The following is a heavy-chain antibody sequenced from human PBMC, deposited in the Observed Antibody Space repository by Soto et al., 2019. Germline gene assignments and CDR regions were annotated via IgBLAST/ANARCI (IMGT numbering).Heavy chain of an antibody. J-gene: IGHJ3*02. CDR2: IDDRGNT. Sequence: VQLEQWGAGLVNVSETLTLTCAVYGGSYFDYYWSWIRQAPGKGLEWIGEIDDRGNTNYNPSLKSRVTISQVKSRNQFTLRLTSMTAAAPAVYFCANDYEDYRNDAFDIWGPGTLVTVSS. CDR3: ANDYEDYRNDAFDI. CDR1: GGSYFDYY. V-gene: IGHV4-34*02. D-gene: IGHD3-22*01.